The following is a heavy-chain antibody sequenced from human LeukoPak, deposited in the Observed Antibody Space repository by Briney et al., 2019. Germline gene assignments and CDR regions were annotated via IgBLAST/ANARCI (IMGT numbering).Heavy chain of an antibody. V-gene: IGHV3-21*01. CDR3: ASSVGGDYWYNWFDP. J-gene: IGHJ5*02. CDR2: ISSSSSYI. D-gene: IGHD4-17*01. CDR1: GFTFSSYS. Sequence: GGSLRLSCAASGFTFSSYSMNWVRQAPGKGLEWVSSISSSSSYIYYADSVKGRFTVSRDNAKNSVYLQMNSLRAEDTAVYCCASSVGGDYWYNWFDPWGQGTLVTVSS.